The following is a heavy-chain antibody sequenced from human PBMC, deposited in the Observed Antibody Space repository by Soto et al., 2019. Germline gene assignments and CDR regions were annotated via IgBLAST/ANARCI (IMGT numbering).Heavy chain of an antibody. CDR2: ISKFGSA. CDR1: GDSINTNQ. V-gene: IGHV4-59*01. D-gene: IGHD3-16*01. J-gene: IGHJ4*01. CDR3: ARDRMGRLDY. Sequence: PSETLSLTCTVSGDSINTNQWGWIRQPPGKGLEWIGYISKFGSANHNPSLKSRVTMSIDMAKNQFSLKLNSVTAADTAVYFCARDRMGRLDYWGHGTLVTVSS.